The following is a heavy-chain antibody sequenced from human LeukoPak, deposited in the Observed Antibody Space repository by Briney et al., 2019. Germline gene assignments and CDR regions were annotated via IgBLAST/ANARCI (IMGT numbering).Heavy chain of an antibody. CDR3: ARGYYFGSGSFYDYFDY. D-gene: IGHD3-10*01. CDR1: GYTFPSYG. V-gene: IGHV1-18*01. J-gene: IGHJ4*02. Sequence: GASVKVSCEASGYTFPSYGISWVRQAPGQGLGWMGWISTYNDKPDYAQKFQGRVTMTTDSSTSTAYMELRSLGSDDTAVYYCARGYYFGSGSFYDYFDYWGQGTLVTVSS. CDR2: ISTYNDKP.